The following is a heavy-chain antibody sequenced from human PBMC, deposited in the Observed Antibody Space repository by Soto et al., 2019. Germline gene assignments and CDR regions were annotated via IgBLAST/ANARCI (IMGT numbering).Heavy chain of an antibody. D-gene: IGHD4-17*01. CDR1: VWSFSDYY. J-gene: IGHJ4*02. Sequence: SETRSRTCFVYVWSFSDYYWSWILQSPVKGFEWIVEINHSRSTNYNPSLKSRVTISVDASKHQFSLKLSSVTAADTAVYYCALDMDGEYWEFDYWGQGNVVNVSS. CDR3: ALDMDGEYWEFDY. V-gene: IGHV4-34*01. CDR2: INHSRST.